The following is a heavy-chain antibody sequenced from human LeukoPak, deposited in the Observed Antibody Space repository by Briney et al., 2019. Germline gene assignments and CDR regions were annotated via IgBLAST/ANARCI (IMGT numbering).Heavy chain of an antibody. CDR2: IYYSGST. CDR3: ARLPSLYVLRYFDWSWGDY. CDR1: GGSISSSSYY. D-gene: IGHD3-9*01. Sequence: SETLSLTCTVSGGSISSSSYYWGWIRQPPGKGLEWIGSIYYSGSTYYNPSLKSRVTISVDTSKNQFSLKLSSVTAADTAVYYCARLPSLYVLRYFDWSWGDYWGQGTLVTVSS. J-gene: IGHJ4*02. V-gene: IGHV4-39*01.